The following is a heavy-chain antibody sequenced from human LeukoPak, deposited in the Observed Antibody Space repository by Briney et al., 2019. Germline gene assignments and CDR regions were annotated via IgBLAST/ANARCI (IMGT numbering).Heavy chain of an antibody. J-gene: IGHJ6*03. V-gene: IGHV3-13*01. CDR1: GFTFSSYD. CDR3: ARGFYGGSSYYYYYMDV. D-gene: IGHD4-23*01. CDR2: IGTAGDT. Sequence: PGGSLRLSCAASGFTFSSYDMHWVRQATGKGLEWVSAIGTAGDTYYPGSVKGRFAISRENAKNSLYLQMNSLRAGDTAVYYCARGFYGGSSYYYYYMDVWGKGTTVTVSS.